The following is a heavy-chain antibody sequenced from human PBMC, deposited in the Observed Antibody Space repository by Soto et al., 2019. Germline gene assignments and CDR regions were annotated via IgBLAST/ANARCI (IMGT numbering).Heavy chain of an antibody. V-gene: IGHV1-69*13. J-gene: IGHJ4*02. Sequence: SVKVSCKASGGTFSSYAISWVRQAPGQGLEWMGVIIPIFGTANYAQKFQGRVTITADESTSTAYMELSSLRSEDTAVYYCARELELEPTTGPLFDYWGQGTLVTVSS. D-gene: IGHD1-1*01. CDR3: ARELELEPTTGPLFDY. CDR2: IIPIFGTA. CDR1: GGTFSSYA.